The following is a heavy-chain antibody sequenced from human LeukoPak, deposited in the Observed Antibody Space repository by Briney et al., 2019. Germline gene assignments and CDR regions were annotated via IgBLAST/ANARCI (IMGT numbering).Heavy chain of an antibody. Sequence: GGSLRLSCAASGFTLSSYAMHWVRQPAGKGLEWVSAIGTAGDTFYPGSVKGRFTISRDISTDTLWLQMDSLRTEDTAVYYCAKGPLRGTAAAIDYWGPGTLVTVSS. D-gene: IGHD2-2*01. CDR1: GFTLSSYA. CDR3: AKGPLRGTAAAIDY. CDR2: IGTAGDT. V-gene: IGHV3-13*01. J-gene: IGHJ4*02.